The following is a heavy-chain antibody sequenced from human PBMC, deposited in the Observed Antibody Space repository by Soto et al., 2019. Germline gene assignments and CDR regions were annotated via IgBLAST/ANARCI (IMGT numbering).Heavy chain of an antibody. V-gene: IGHV4-34*01. CDR1: GGSFSGYY. Sequence: PSETLSLTCAVYGGSFSGYYWSWIRQPPGKGLEWIGEIYHSGSTNYNPSLKSRVTISVDTSKNQFSLKLSSVTAADTAVYYCARGTTYYDFWSGRYFDYWGQGTLVTVSS. J-gene: IGHJ4*02. D-gene: IGHD3-3*01. CDR2: IYHSGST. CDR3: ARGTTYYDFWSGRYFDY.